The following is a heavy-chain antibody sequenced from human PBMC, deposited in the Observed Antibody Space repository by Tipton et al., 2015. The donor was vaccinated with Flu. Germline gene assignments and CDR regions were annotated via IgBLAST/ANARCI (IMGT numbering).Heavy chain of an antibody. Sequence: GSLRLSCAASGFTVSSNYMSWVRQAPGKGLEWVSVIYSGGSTYYADSVKGRFTISRDNSKNTLYLQINSLRAEDTAVYYCARDARIGSGWYDASDIWGQGTMVTVSS. CDR2: IYSGGST. J-gene: IGHJ3*02. V-gene: IGHV3-53*01. CDR3: ARDARIGSGWYDASDI. CDR1: GFTVSSNY. D-gene: IGHD6-19*01.